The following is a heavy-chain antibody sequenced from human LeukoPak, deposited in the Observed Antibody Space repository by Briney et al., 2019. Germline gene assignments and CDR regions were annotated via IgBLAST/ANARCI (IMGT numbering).Heavy chain of an antibody. CDR2: IIPIVGTA. CDR1: GYTFTGYY. CDR3: ARGITVVRGVIKGGMDV. J-gene: IGHJ6*02. D-gene: IGHD3-10*01. V-gene: IGHV1-69*08. Sequence: SVKVSCKASGYTFTGYYMHWVRQAPGQGLEWMGRIIPIVGTANYAQKLQGRVTITADKSTATVYMELSNLRSGDTAVYYCARGITVVRGVIKGGMDVWGQGTTVTVSS.